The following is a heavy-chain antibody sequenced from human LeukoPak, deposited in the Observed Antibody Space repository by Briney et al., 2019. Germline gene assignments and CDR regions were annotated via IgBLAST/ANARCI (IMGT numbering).Heavy chain of an antibody. Sequence: GGSLRLSCAVSGFTFNVYAMHWVRQIPGKGPEWISSISGSRDFIYYADSVKGRFTNSRDNAKNSLYLDMNSLRVEDTAVYFCARALVGAAFDTWGQGALVTVSS. CDR2: ISGSRDFI. CDR3: ARALVGAAFDT. J-gene: IGHJ5*02. V-gene: IGHV3-21*06. CDR1: GFTFNVYA. D-gene: IGHD1-26*01.